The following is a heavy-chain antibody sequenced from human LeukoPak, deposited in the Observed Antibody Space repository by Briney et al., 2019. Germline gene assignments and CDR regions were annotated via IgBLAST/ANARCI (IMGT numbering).Heavy chain of an antibody. Sequence: GGSLRLSCAASGFTFSSYGMHWVRQAPGKGLEWVAFIRYDGSNKYYADSVKGRFTISRDNSKNTLYLQMNSLRAEDTAVYYCAKDLGVVPAAHDAFDIWGQGTMVTVSS. D-gene: IGHD2-2*01. J-gene: IGHJ3*02. CDR3: AKDLGVVPAAHDAFDI. V-gene: IGHV3-30*02. CDR1: GFTFSSYG. CDR2: IRYDGSNK.